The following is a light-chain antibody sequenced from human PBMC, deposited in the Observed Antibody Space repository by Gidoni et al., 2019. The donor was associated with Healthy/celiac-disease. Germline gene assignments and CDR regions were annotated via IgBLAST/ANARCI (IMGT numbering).Light chain of an antibody. CDR2: WAS. CDR3: QQYYSTPH. Sequence: VSPGERATINCKSSQSVLYSSNNKNYLAWYQQKPGQPPKLLIYWASTRESGVPDRFSGSGSGTDFTLTISSLQAEDVAVYYCQQYYSTPHFGQGTKLEIK. CDR1: QSVLYSSNNKNY. V-gene: IGKV4-1*01. J-gene: IGKJ2*01.